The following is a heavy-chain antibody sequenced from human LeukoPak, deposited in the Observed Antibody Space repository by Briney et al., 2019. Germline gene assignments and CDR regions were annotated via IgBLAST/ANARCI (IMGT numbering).Heavy chain of an antibody. J-gene: IGHJ6*02. Sequence: GGSLRLSCAASGFTFSDYYMSWVRQAPGKGLEWVAVISYDGSNKYYADSVKGRFTISRDNSKNTLYLQMNSLRAEDTAVYYCARDLTSSGWYYYYYYGMDVWGQGTTVTVSS. V-gene: IGHV3-30*03. CDR1: GFTFSDYY. CDR3: ARDLTSSGWYYYYYYGMDV. D-gene: IGHD6-19*01. CDR2: ISYDGSNK.